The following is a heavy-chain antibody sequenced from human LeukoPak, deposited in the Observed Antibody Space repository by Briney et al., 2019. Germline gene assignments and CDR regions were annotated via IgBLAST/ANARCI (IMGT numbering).Heavy chain of an antibody. CDR2: ISYSGST. Sequence: RPSETLSLTCTVSGGSISSYYWSWIRQPPGKGLEWIGCISYSGSTNCNPSLKSRVTISLDTSKNQFSLRLSSVTAADTAVYYCAREKDDYYYFDYWGQGTLVTVSP. D-gene: IGHD4-11*01. CDR3: AREKDDYYYFDY. J-gene: IGHJ4*02. V-gene: IGHV4-59*01. CDR1: GGSISSYY.